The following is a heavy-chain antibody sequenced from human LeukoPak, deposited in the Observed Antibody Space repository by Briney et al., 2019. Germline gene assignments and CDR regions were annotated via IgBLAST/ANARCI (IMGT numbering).Heavy chain of an antibody. CDR1: GYTFTSYD. D-gene: IGHD3-10*01. J-gene: IGHJ5*02. Sequence: GASVKVSCKASGYTFTSYDINWVRQATGQGLEWMGWMNPNSGNTGYAQKFQGRVTMTRNTSISTAYMELSSLRPGDTAVYYCARGPMPQLLLSPFAPWGQGTLVTVSS. CDR3: ARGPMPQLLLSPFAP. CDR2: MNPNSGNT. V-gene: IGHV1-8*01.